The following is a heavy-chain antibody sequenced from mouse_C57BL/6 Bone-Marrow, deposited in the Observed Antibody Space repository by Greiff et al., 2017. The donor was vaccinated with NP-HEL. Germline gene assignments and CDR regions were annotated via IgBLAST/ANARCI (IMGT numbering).Heavy chain of an antibody. Sequence: EVKLVESGGDLVKPGGSLKLSCAASGFTFSSYGMSWVRQTPDKRLEWVATISSGGSYTYYPDSVKGRVTISRDNAKNTLYLQMSSLKSEDTAMYYCARQGYYYGSTWFAYWGQGTLVTVSA. V-gene: IGHV5-6*01. D-gene: IGHD1-1*01. CDR2: ISSGGSYT. J-gene: IGHJ3*01. CDR1: GFTFSSYG. CDR3: ARQGYYYGSTWFAY.